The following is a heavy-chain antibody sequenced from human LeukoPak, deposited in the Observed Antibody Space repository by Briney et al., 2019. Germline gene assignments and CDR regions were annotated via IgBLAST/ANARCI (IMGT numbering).Heavy chain of an antibody. J-gene: IGHJ4*02. V-gene: IGHV1-3*01. Sequence: GASVKVSCKASGYTFTSYAMHWVRQATGQRLEWMGWINAGNGNTKYSQKFQGRVTITRDTSASTAYMELSSLRSEDTAVYYCARATTVTVFDYWGQGTLVTVSS. CDR2: INAGNGNT. CDR3: ARATTVTVFDY. D-gene: IGHD4-17*01. CDR1: GYTFTSYA.